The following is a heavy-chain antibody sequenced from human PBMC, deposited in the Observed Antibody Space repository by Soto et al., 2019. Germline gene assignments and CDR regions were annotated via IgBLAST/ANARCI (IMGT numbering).Heavy chain of an antibody. J-gene: IGHJ4*02. CDR3: ARRYGWLYFDY. V-gene: IGHV4-39*01. CDR2: IFYSGST. Sequence: QLQLQESGPGLVKPWETLSLTCTVSGDSISSSNYFWGWIRQPPGKGLEWIGTIFYSGSTYYNPSLKSRVTISVDTSKNQSSLKLTSVTAADTALYYCARRYGWLYFDYWGQGSLVTVSS. D-gene: IGHD6-19*01. CDR1: GDSISSSNYF.